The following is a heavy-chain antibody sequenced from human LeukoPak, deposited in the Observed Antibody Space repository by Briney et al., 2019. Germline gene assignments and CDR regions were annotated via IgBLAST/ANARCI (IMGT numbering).Heavy chain of an antibody. J-gene: IGHJ4*02. Sequence: GRSLRLSCAASGFTFDDYTMHWVRQAPGKGLEWVSLISWDGGSTYYADSVKGRFTISRDNSKNSLYLQMNSLRTEDTALYYCAKAKSTMIVVDYYFDYWGQGTLVTVSS. CDR1: GFTFDDYT. D-gene: IGHD3-22*01. CDR3: AKAKSTMIVVDYYFDY. CDR2: ISWDGGST. V-gene: IGHV3-43*01.